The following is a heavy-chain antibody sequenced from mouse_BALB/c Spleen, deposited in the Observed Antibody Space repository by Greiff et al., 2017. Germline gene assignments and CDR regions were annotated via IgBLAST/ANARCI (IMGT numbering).Heavy chain of an antibody. CDR2: IDPGNGDT. D-gene: IGHD1-1*01. CDR1: GFNITDYY. J-gene: IGHJ4*01. CDR3: YDGSGFYAMDY. Sequence: VQLLQSGAELVRPGASVKLSCTATGFNITDYYMHWVKQRPEQGLVWIGWIDPGNGDTEYAPNFQGKATMTADTSSNTTYLQLSSLTSEDTSVYYCYDGSGFYAMDYWGQGTSVTVSS. V-gene: IGHV14-4*02.